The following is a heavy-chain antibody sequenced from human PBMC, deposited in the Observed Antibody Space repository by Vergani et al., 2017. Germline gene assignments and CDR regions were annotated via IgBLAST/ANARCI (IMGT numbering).Heavy chain of an antibody. Sequence: QVQLVESGGGVVQPGRSLRLSCAASGFTFNQYGMHWVRQAPGKGLEWVAVTWYDGNNKQYADSLKGRFTISRDNSKSTMYLQMNSLRDEETGVYYCARDLRLLYNRFDPWGQGTLVTVSS. CDR3: ARDLRLLYNRFDP. CDR2: TWYDGNNK. D-gene: IGHD1-14*01. V-gene: IGHV3-33*01. CDR1: GFTFNQYG. J-gene: IGHJ5*02.